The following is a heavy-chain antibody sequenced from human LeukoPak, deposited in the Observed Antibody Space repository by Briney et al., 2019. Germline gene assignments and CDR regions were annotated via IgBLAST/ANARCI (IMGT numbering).Heavy chain of an antibody. J-gene: IGHJ4*02. Sequence: SGGSLRLSCAASGFVFSSHWRSWVRQAPGEGLEWVAHIKEDGSERYYGDSVKGRFTVSRDSTKNSVYLQMNSLRVEDTAVYYCARDPGYWGQGTLVTVSS. V-gene: IGHV3-7*05. D-gene: IGHD1-1*01. CDR1: GFVFSSHW. CDR3: ARDPGY. CDR2: IKEDGSER.